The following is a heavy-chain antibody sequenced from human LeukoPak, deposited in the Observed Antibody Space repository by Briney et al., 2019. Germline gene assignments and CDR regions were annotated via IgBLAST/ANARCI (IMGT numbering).Heavy chain of an antibody. J-gene: IGHJ1*01. CDR2: ISGSGGST. D-gene: IGHD1-7*01. Sequence: GGSLRLSCAASGFTFSSYAMSWVRQAPGKGLEWVSAISGSGGSTYYADSVKGRFTISRDNSKNTLYLQMNSLRAEDTAVYYCVKGKWYSWNWEEFQHWGQGTLVTVSS. V-gene: IGHV3-23*01. CDR1: GFTFSSYA. CDR3: VKGKWYSWNWEEFQH.